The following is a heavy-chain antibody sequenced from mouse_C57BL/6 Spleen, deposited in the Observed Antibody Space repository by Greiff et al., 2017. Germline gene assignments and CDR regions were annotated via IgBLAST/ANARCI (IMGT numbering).Heavy chain of an antibody. CDR3: ARLTTVVAPYFDY. CDR1: GYTFTSYW. J-gene: IGHJ2*01. CDR2: INASSGYT. Sequence: QVQLQQSGAELAKPGASVKLSCKASGYTFTSYWMHWVKQRPGQGLEWIGYINASSGYTKYNQKFKDKATLTADKSSSTAYMQLSSLTYEDSAVYYCARLTTVVAPYFDYWGQGTTLTVSS. D-gene: IGHD1-1*01. V-gene: IGHV1-7*01.